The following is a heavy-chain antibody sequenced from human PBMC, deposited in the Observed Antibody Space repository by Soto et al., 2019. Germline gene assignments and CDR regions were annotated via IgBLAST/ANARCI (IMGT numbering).Heavy chain of an antibody. D-gene: IGHD3-22*01. CDR1: GFPFSSYA. Sequence: GGSLRLSCAASGFPFSSYAMSWVRQAPGKGLEWVSAISGSGGSTYYADSVKGRFTISRDNSKNTLYLQMNSLRAEDTAVYYCANGEDYYDSSGYVDAFDIWGQGTMVTVSS. J-gene: IGHJ3*02. V-gene: IGHV3-23*01. CDR3: ANGEDYYDSSGYVDAFDI. CDR2: ISGSGGST.